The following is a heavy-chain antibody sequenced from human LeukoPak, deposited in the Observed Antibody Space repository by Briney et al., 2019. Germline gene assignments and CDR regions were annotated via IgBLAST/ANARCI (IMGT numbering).Heavy chain of an antibody. J-gene: IGHJ5*02. D-gene: IGHD3-22*01. V-gene: IGHV3-74*01. CDR1: GFTFSTDW. CDR2: INSDGSST. CDR3: ARDLGQYYDTSDNWFDP. Sequence: GGSLRLSCAVSGFTFSTDWMHWVRQAPGKGLVWVSRINSDGSSTSYADSVKGRFTISRDNAKNTLNLQMNSLRAEDTAVYYCARDLGQYYDTSDNWFDPWGQGTLVTVSS.